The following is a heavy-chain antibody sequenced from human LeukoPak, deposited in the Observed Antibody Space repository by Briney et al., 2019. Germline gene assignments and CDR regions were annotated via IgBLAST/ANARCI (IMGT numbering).Heavy chain of an antibody. V-gene: IGHV3-23*01. CDR3: AKAHLYCSGGSCYSDPFDY. D-gene: IGHD2-15*01. J-gene: IGHJ4*02. Sequence: PGGSLRLSCAASGFTFSSYAMSWVRQAPGKGLEWVSAISGSGGSTYYADSVKGRFTISRDNSKSTLYLQMNSLRAEDTAVYYCAKAHLYCSGGSCYSDPFDYWGQGTLVTVSS. CDR1: GFTFSSYA. CDR2: ISGSGGST.